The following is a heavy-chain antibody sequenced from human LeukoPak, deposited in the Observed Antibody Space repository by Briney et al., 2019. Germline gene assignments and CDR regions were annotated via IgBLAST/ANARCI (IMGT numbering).Heavy chain of an antibody. CDR3: ARDQSRDGYKFDY. CDR1: GGTFSSYA. V-gene: IGHV1-69*01. CDR2: IIPIFGTA. D-gene: IGHD5-24*01. J-gene: IGHJ4*02. Sequence: SVKVSCKASGGTFSSYAISWVRQAPGQGLGWMGGIIPIFGTANYAQKFQGRVTITADESTSTAYMELSSLRSEDTAVYYCARDQSRDGYKFDYWGQGTLVTVSS.